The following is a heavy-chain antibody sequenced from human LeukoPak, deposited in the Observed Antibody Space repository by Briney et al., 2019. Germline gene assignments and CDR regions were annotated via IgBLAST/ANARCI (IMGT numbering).Heavy chain of an antibody. V-gene: IGHV3-74*01. CDR3: ARGRYYDMDV. D-gene: IGHD1-14*01. CDR2: INSDGSGR. CDR1: GLTVSSYG. J-gene: IGHJ6*02. Sequence: GESLRLSCGASGLTVSSYGMSWVRQAPGKGLVWVSRINSDGSGRSHADFVKGRFTISRDIAKNSLYLQMNSLRAEDTAVYYCARGRYYDMDVWGQGTTVTASS.